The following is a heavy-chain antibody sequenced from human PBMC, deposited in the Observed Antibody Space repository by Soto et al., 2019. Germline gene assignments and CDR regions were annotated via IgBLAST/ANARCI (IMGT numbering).Heavy chain of an antibody. CDR3: ARDRQGITIFGVVTPYGMDV. CDR1: GYTFTGYY. V-gene: IGHV1-2*04. D-gene: IGHD3-3*01. Sequence: KPLWASVKVSCKASGYTFTGYYMHWVRQAPGQGLEWMGWINPNSGGTNYAQKFQGWVTMTRDTSISTAYMELSRLRSDDTAVYYCARDRQGITIFGVVTPYGMDVWGQGTTVTVSS. J-gene: IGHJ6*02. CDR2: INPNSGGT.